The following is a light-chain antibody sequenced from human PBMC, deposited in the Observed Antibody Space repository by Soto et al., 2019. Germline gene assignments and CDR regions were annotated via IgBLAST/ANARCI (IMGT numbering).Light chain of an antibody. Sequence: QSVLTQPPSVSGAPGQRVTISCTGSSSNIGAGYAVHWYQQLPGTAPKLLIYDNLNRPSGVPDRFSGSRSGTSASLAITGLPAEDEADYYCQTLDSSLNVYVFGPGTKLTVL. CDR2: DNL. J-gene: IGLJ1*01. CDR1: SSNIGAGYA. CDR3: QTLDSSLNVYV. V-gene: IGLV1-40*01.